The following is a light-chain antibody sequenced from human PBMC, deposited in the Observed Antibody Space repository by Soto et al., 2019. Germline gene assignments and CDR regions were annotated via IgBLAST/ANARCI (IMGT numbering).Light chain of an antibody. CDR3: QQHNSYPRT. CDR2: TAS. CDR1: QSISTW. V-gene: IGKV1-5*03. Sequence: DIQMTQSPSTRSASVGDRVTITCRASQSISTWLAWYQQKPGKAPKLLIYTASNLERGVPSRFSGSGSGTEFTLTFSSLQPDDFATYYCQQHNSYPRTFGQGTKVEIK. J-gene: IGKJ1*01.